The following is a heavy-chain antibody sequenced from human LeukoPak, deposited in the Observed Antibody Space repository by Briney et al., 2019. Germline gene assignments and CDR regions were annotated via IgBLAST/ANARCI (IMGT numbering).Heavy chain of an antibody. V-gene: IGHV1-8*01. CDR3: ARGQGVVAATPRLYYYYYMDV. D-gene: IGHD2-15*01. Sequence: ASVKVSCKASGYTFTSYDINWVRQATGQGLEWMGWMNPNSGNTGYAQKFQGRVTMTRNTSISTAYMELSSLRSEDTAVYYCARGQGVVAATPRLYYYYYMDVWGKGTTVTISS. J-gene: IGHJ6*03. CDR2: MNPNSGNT. CDR1: GYTFTSYD.